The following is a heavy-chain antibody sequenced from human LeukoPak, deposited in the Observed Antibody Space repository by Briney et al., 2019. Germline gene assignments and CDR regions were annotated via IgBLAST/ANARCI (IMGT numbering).Heavy chain of an antibody. CDR3: ARDRGAGYNPIDY. CDR1: GYTFTGYY. J-gene: IGHJ4*02. CDR2: INPNSGST. Sequence: ASVKVSCKASGYTFTGYYMHWVRQAPGQGLEWMGWINPNSGSTNYAQKFQGRVTMTRDTSISTAYMELSRLRSDDPAVYYCARDRGAGYNPIDYWGQGTLVTVSS. D-gene: IGHD5-24*01. V-gene: IGHV1-2*02.